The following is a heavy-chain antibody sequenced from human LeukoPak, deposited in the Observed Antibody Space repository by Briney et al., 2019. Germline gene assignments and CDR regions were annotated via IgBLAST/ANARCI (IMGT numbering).Heavy chain of an antibody. J-gene: IGHJ4*02. CDR1: GFTFSSYW. D-gene: IGHD2-15*01. CDR3: AKDTNVQLGYCSDY. CDR2: ISGSGGTK. V-gene: IGHV3-23*01. Sequence: PGGSLRLSCADSGFTFSSYWISWVRQAPGKGLEWVSGISGSGGTKFYADSVKGRFTISRDNHRNTLYLQMNGLRAEDTAEYYCAKDTNVQLGYCSDYWGQGTLVTVSS.